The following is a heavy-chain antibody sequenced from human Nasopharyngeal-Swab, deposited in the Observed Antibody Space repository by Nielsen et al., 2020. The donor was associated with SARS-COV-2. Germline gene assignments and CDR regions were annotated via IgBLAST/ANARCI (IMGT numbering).Heavy chain of an antibody. CDR1: GYSFTSYA. Sequence: ASVQVSCNASGYSFTSYATTRVRQAPGQGHEWMGWISAYNGNTNYAQKLQGRVTMTTDTSTSTAYMELRSLRSDDTAVYYCARQKGSGYYYVGGWFDPWSQGTLVTVSS. V-gene: IGHV1-18*01. CDR3: ARQKGSGYYYVGGWFDP. CDR2: ISAYNGNT. D-gene: IGHD3-22*01. J-gene: IGHJ5*02.